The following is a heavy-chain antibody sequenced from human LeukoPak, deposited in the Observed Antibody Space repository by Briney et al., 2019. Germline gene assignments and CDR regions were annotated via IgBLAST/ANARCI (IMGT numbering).Heavy chain of an antibody. V-gene: IGHV4-39*01. J-gene: IGHJ3*02. Sequence: GSLRLSCAASGFTFSSYAMHWVRQPPGKGLEWIGSIYYSGSTYYNPSLKSRVTISVDTSKNQFSLKLSSVTAADTAVYYCARRGVVQAFDIWGQGTMVTVSS. D-gene: IGHD2-15*01. CDR2: IYYSGST. CDR3: ARRGVVQAFDI. CDR1: GFTFSSYAMH.